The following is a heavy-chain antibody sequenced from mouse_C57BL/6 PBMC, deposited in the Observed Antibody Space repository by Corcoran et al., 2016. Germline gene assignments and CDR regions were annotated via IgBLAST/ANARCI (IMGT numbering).Heavy chain of an antibody. CDR2: TNPNNGGT. J-gene: IGHJ2*01. V-gene: IGHV1-26*01. CDR1: GYTFTEYY. Sequence: EVQLQKSGQDLVKPGASVKISCKASGYTFTEYYMNWVKQSHGKSLERLGDTNPNNGGTSYNQKFKGKATLTEHKSSSTDYMELRSLTSEDSADYDCARSGSPKDYFYYWGQGTTLTVSS. CDR3: ARSGSPKDYFYY. D-gene: IGHD3-1*01.